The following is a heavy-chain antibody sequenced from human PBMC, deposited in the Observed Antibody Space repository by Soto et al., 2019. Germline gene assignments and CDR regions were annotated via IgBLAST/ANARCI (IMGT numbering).Heavy chain of an antibody. CDR1: GDSISIISNY. J-gene: IGHJ4*02. D-gene: IGHD2-15*01. CDR3: ASTKDETLYFDY. CDR2: IHYSGST. Sequence: QLQLQESGPGRVKPSETLSLTCSVSGDSISIISNYWGWVRQPPGKGLEWIGSIHYSGSTHYNPSLQSRVTISGDASKKQFSLKLGSVTAADTAMYYCASTKDETLYFDYWGQGNLVTVSS. V-gene: IGHV4-39*01.